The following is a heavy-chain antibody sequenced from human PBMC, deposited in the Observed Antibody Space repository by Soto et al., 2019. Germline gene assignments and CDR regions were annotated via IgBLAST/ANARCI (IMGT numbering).Heavy chain of an antibody. CDR2: IKQDGSEK. V-gene: IGHV3-7*01. Sequence: GGSLRLSCAASGFTFSSYWMSWVRQAPGKGLEWVANIKQDGSEKYYVDSVKGRFTISRDNAKNSLYLQMNSLRAEDTAVYYCARGPTGRVTYYMDVWGKGTTVTVSS. CDR3: ARGPTGRVTYYMDV. D-gene: IGHD1-1*01. J-gene: IGHJ6*03. CDR1: GFTFSSYW.